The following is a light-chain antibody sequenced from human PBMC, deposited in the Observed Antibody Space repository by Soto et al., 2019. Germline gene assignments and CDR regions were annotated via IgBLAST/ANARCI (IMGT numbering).Light chain of an antibody. Sequence: QAVVTQSPSASASLGASVKLTCTLSSGHSSYAIAWHQQQPEKGPRYLMKLNTDGSHSKGDGIPDRFSGSTSGAECYLTISSRQSEDEADYYCQTWGTGIGVFGGGTKLTVL. J-gene: IGLJ2*01. CDR2: LNTDGSH. CDR1: SGHSSYA. V-gene: IGLV4-69*01. CDR3: QTWGTGIGV.